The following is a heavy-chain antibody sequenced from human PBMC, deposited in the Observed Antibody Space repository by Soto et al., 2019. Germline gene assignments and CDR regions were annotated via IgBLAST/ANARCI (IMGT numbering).Heavy chain of an antibody. CDR1: GFTFSSYS. CDR3: RKENIVVAPAAVDPRYYYYGMDV. V-gene: IGHV3-48*02. CDR2: ISSSSSTI. D-gene: IGHD2-2*01. Sequence: GGSLRLSCAASGFTFSSYSMNWVRQAPGKGLEWVSYISSSSSTIYYADSVKGRFTISRDNAKNSLYLQMNSLRDEDTVVYYCRKENIVVAPAAVDPRYYYYGMDVWGQGTTVTVSS. J-gene: IGHJ6*02.